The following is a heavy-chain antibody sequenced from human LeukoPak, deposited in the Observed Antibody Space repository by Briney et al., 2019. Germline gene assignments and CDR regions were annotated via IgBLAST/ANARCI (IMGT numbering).Heavy chain of an antibody. D-gene: IGHD3-22*01. CDR3: AKGGEYYYDSRSHPPFDF. V-gene: IGHV1-18*01. J-gene: IGHJ4*02. CDR2: ISAYNGNT. Sequence: GAPVQVSCKASGYTFTSYGISWVRQAPGQGLEWMGWISAYNGNTNYAQKLQGRVTMTTDTSTSTAYMELRSLRSDDTAVYHCAKGGEYYYDSRSHPPFDFWGRGTLVTVSS. CDR1: GYTFTSYG.